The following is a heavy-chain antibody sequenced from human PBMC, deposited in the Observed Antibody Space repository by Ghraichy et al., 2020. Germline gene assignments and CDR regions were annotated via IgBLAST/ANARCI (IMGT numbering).Heavy chain of an antibody. J-gene: IGHJ6*03. CDR3: ARAPPRTTYYYDSSGYPTYYYYYMDV. CDR1: GYSISSGYY. Sequence: SETLSLTCTVSGYSISSGYYWGWIRQPPGKGLEWIGSIYHSGSTYYNPSLKSRVTISVDTSKNQFSLKLSSVTAADTAVYYCARAPPRTTYYYDSSGYPTYYYYYMDVWGKGTTVTVSS. D-gene: IGHD3-22*01. V-gene: IGHV4-38-2*02. CDR2: IYHSGST.